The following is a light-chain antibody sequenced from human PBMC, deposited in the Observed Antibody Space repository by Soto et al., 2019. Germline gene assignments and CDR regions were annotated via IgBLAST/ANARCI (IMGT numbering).Light chain of an antibody. CDR2: KAS. J-gene: IGKJ1*01. CDR3: QHYTSYSEP. Sequence: DNQISQPPSTLSRSVGHRTTLPCRASQTISSWFAWYQQKPGKAPKLLIYKASTLRSGVPSRFSGSGSGTEFTLTISILQADDFATYCCQHYTSYSEPFGQGTKVDIK. V-gene: IGKV1-5*03. CDR1: QTISSW.